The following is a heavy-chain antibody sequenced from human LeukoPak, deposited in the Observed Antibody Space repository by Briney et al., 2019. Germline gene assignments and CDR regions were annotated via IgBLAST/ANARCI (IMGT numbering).Heavy chain of an antibody. D-gene: IGHD3-22*01. J-gene: IGHJ4*02. Sequence: SETLSLTCTVSGGSISSYYWSWIRQPAGKGLEWIGRIYTSGSTNYNPSLKSRVTMSVDTSKNQFSLKLSSVTAADTAVYYCASTYDSSGYYSGPLDYWGQGTLVTVSS. V-gene: IGHV4-4*07. CDR2: IYTSGST. CDR1: GGSISSYY. CDR3: ASTYDSSGYYSGPLDY.